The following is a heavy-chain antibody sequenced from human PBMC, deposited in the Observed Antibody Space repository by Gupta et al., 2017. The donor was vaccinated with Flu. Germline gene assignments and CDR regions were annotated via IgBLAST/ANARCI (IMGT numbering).Heavy chain of an antibody. CDR1: GFTFSSYA. CDR2: ISGSGGST. Sequence: EVQLLESGGGLVQPGGSLRLSCAGSGFTFSSYAMSGVRQAPGKGLEWVSAISGSGGSTYYADSVKGRFTISRDNSKNTLYLQMNSLRAEDTAVYYCAKGITMIVVVTLDYWGQGTLVTVSS. CDR3: AKGITMIVVVTLDY. D-gene: IGHD3-22*01. J-gene: IGHJ4*02. V-gene: IGHV3-23*01.